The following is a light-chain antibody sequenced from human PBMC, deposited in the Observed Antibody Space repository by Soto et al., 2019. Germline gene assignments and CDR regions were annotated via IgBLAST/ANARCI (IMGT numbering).Light chain of an antibody. J-gene: IGKJ5*01. CDR2: GVS. Sequence: EIVMSQSPATLSVCAGEGATLSCRACERVSSKLAWYHQLPGQAPRRLMYGVSTWGTGVTARFSGSGSGTEFTLTISSLQSEDFAVYYCQQYNNWPPITFGQGTRLEIK. CDR3: QQYNNWPPIT. V-gene: IGKV3D-15*01. CDR1: ERVSSK.